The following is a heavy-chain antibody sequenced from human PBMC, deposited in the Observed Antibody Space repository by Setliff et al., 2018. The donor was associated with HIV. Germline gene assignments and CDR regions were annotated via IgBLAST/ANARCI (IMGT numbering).Heavy chain of an antibody. D-gene: IGHD3-9*01. V-gene: IGHV1-69*05. CDR3: AAADNRRGDAFDI. CDR2: IIPLFGTA. CDR1: GDTFSNSL. J-gene: IGHJ3*02. Sequence: ASVKVSCKASGDTFSNSLVTWVRQAPGQGLEWMGGIIPLFGTANYAQKFQGRVTMTTDELMTTAYLELSSLRSEDTAVYYCAAADNRRGDAFDIWGQGTMVTVSS.